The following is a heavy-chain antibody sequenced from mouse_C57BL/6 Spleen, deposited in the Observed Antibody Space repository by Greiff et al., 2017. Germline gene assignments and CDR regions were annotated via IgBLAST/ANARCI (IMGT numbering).Heavy chain of an antibody. CDR3: ARWNSYDFDY. CDR2: IDPSDSYT. V-gene: IGHV1-69*01. Sequence: VQLQQPGAELVMPGASVKLSCKASGYTFTSYWMHWVKQRPGQGLEWIGEIDPSDSYTNYNQKFKGKSTLTVDKSSSTAYMQLSSLTSEDSAVYYCARWNSYDFDYWGQGTTLTVSS. D-gene: IGHD2-14*01. J-gene: IGHJ2*01. CDR1: GYTFTSYW.